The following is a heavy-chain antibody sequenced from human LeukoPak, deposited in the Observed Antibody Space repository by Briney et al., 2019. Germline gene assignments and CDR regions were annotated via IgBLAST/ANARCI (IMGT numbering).Heavy chain of an antibody. V-gene: IGHV4-30-2*01. J-gene: IGHJ6*02. CDR2: IYHSGST. D-gene: IGHD2-8*01. Sequence: TPSLTCAVSGGSISSGGYSWSCIRQPPGKGLEWIGYIYHSGSTYYNPSLKSRVTISVDRSKNQFSLKLSSVTAADTAVYYCARDTLYVHYYYGMDVWGQGTTVTVSS. CDR3: ARDTLYVHYYYGMDV. CDR1: GGSISSGGYS.